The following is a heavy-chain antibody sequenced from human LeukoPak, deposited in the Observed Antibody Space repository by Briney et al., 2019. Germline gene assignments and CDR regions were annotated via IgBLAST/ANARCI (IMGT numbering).Heavy chain of an antibody. CDR1: GYTFTSYY. CDR2: INPNSGGT. V-gene: IGHV1-2*02. D-gene: IGHD6-19*01. Sequence: ASVKVSCKASGYTFTSYYMHWVRQAPGQGLEWMGWINPNSGGTNYAQKFQGRVTMTRDTSISTAYMELSRLRSDDTAVYYCARTHSSGWLVDYWGQGTLVTVSS. CDR3: ARTHSSGWLVDY. J-gene: IGHJ4*02.